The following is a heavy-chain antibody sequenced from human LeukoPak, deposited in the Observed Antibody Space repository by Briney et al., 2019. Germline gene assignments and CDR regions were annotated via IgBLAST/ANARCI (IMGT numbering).Heavy chain of an antibody. CDR1: GYSFATFA. Sequence: ASVKVSCKASGYSFATFAIHWVRQAPGQRLEWMGWISAYNGNTNYAQKLQGRVTMTTDTSTSTAYMELRSLKSDDTAVYYCARVRTMVREDYYYGMDVWGQGTTVTVSS. V-gene: IGHV1-18*01. CDR2: ISAYNGNT. CDR3: ARVRTMVREDYYYGMDV. D-gene: IGHD3-10*01. J-gene: IGHJ6*02.